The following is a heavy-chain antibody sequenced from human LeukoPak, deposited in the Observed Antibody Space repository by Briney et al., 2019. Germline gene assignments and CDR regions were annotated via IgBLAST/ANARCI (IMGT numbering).Heavy chain of an antibody. CDR3: AKDYSSGVTIFGVALD. CDR1: GFTFSSYG. Sequence: PGGSLRLSCAASGFTFSSYGMHWVRQAPGKGLEWVAFIRYDGSNKYYADSVKGRFTISRDNSKNTLYLQMNSLRAEDTAVYYRAKDYSSGVTIFGVALDWGQGTLVTVSS. CDR2: IRYDGSNK. J-gene: IGHJ4*02. D-gene: IGHD3-3*01. V-gene: IGHV3-30*02.